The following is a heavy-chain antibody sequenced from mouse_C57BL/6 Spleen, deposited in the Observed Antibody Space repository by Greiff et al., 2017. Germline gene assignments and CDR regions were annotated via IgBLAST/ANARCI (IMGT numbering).Heavy chain of an antibody. J-gene: IGHJ2*01. D-gene: IGHD5-1-1*01. V-gene: IGHV14-3*01. CDR2: IGPANGNT. CDR1: GFNFKNTY. Sequence: VQLQQSVAELVRPGASVKLSCTASGFNFKNTYMSWVKQRPEQGLEWIGRIGPANGNTKYALNFQGRATISADTSSNTAYLQLSSLTSADTAIYYCALHLIRLYLYWGQGTTLTVSS. CDR3: ALHLIRLYLY.